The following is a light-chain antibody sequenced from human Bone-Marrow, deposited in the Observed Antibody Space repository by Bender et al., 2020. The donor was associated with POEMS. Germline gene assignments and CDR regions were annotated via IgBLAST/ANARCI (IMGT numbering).Light chain of an antibody. CDR1: DIGGKT. V-gene: IGLV3-21*02. CDR2: ADG. Sequence: SSVLTQPPSVSVAPGQTARITCMEGDIGGKTVVWYQQRPGRAPVLVVYADGDRPSGIPERISGSNSDNMAALTISRVEAGDEADYYCQVWDRTGDQCVFGGGTKLTVL. J-gene: IGLJ2*01. CDR3: QVWDRTGDQCV.